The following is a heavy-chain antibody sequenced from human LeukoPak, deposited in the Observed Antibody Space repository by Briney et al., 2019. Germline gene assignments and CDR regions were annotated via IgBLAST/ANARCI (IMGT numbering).Heavy chain of an antibody. CDR3: ARHGPIVTQQLVSANEDY. CDR2: IDPSDSYT. V-gene: IGHV5-10-1*01. D-gene: IGHD6-13*01. Sequence: GESLKISCKGSGYSFTSYWISWVRQMPGKGLEWMGRIDPSDSYTNYSPSFQGHVTISADKSISTAYLQWSSLRASDTATYYCARHGPIVTQQLVSANEDYWGQGTLVTVSS. J-gene: IGHJ4*02. CDR1: GYSFTSYW.